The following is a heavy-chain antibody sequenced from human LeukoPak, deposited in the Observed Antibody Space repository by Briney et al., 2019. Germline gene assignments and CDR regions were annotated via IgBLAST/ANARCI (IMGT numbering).Heavy chain of an antibody. CDR1: GFTFSSYV. Sequence: GGSLRLSCAVSGFTFSSYVMSWVRQAPGKGLEWVSAISGSGGSTYYADSVKGRFTISRDNSKNTLYLQMNSLRAEDTAVYYCAKDLEVVAAIFDYWGQGTLVTVSS. J-gene: IGHJ4*02. CDR3: AKDLEVVAAIFDY. V-gene: IGHV3-23*01. CDR2: ISGSGGST. D-gene: IGHD2-15*01.